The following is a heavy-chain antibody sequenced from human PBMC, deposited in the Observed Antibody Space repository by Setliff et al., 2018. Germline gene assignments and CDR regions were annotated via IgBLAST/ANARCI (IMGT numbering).Heavy chain of an antibody. V-gene: IGHV1-18*01. CDR2: ISGYNGDT. D-gene: IGHD2-2*01. Sequence: ASVKVSCKTSGYSFASYGVSWVRQAPGQGLEWMGWISGYNGDTNYAPEFQGRVTMTTDTSTSTGYMELRRLRSDDTAVYYCARDRPTVVIAAAKASFDYWGPGTLVTVSS. J-gene: IGHJ4*02. CDR3: ARDRPTVVIAAAKASFDY. CDR1: GYSFASYG.